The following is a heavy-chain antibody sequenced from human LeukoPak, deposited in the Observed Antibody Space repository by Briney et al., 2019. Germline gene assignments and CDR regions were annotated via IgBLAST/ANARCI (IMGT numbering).Heavy chain of an antibody. Sequence: SETLSLTCTVSGGSISSSSYYWGWIRQPPGKGLEWIGSIYYSGSTYYNPSLKSRVTISVDTSKNQFSLKLSSVTAADTAVYYCAREVPTVRDYDSSGYNAFDIWGQGTMVTVSS. J-gene: IGHJ3*02. CDR1: GGSISSSSYY. CDR3: AREVPTVRDYDSSGYNAFDI. CDR2: IYYSGST. V-gene: IGHV4-39*07. D-gene: IGHD3-22*01.